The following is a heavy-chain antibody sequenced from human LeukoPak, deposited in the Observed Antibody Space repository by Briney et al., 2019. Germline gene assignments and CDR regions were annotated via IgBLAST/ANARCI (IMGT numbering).Heavy chain of an antibody. CDR1: GFTFSSYA. CDR2: ISGSGGST. CDR3: AKAVAAAYQNLVDY. D-gene: IGHD2-2*01. V-gene: IGHV3-23*01. J-gene: IGHJ4*02. Sequence: PGGSLRLSCAASGFTFSSYAMSWLRQSPGKGLEWVSPISGSGGSTYYPDPVKGRFTIPRDNSKNTLYLQMNSLRAEDTAVYYCAKAVAAAYQNLVDYWGQGTLVTVSS.